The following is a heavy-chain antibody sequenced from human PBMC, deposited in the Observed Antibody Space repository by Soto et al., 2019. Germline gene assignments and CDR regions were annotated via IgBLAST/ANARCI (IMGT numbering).Heavy chain of an antibody. J-gene: IGHJ6*02. D-gene: IGHD3-10*01. CDR2: IYPGDSDT. Sequence: GASLKISWKGSGYSFTSYWIGWVRQMPGKGLEWMGIIYPGDSDTRYSPSFQGQVTISADKSISTAYLQWSSLKASDTDMYYCARLGSGSGSYIPSSYYGMDVWGQGTTVTVSS. CDR3: ARLGSGSGSYIPSSYYGMDV. V-gene: IGHV5-51*01. CDR1: GYSFTSYW.